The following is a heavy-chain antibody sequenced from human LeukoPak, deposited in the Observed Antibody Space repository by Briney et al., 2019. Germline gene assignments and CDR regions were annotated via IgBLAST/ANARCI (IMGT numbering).Heavy chain of an antibody. CDR3: ARDGVEMLSGYFDL. D-gene: IGHD5-24*01. V-gene: IGHV3-7*01. CDR2: IKRDGSEK. Sequence: GGSLRLSCAASRFTFNTYWMSWVRQAPGKGLEWVANIKRDGSEKHYVDSVKGRFTISRDNAKNSLYLQMNSLRAEDTAVYYCARDGVEMLSGYFDLWGRGTLLTVSS. J-gene: IGHJ2*01. CDR1: RFTFNTYW.